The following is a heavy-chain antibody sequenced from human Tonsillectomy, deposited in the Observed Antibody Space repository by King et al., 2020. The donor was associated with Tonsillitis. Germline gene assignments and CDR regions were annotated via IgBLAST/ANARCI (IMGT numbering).Heavy chain of an antibody. V-gene: IGHV1-46*03. J-gene: IGHJ3*02. CDR2: INPSGGST. CDR3: ARACRSTSCYSGAFDI. D-gene: IGHD2-2*01. Sequence: QLVQSGAEVKKPGASVKVSCKASGYTFTSYYMHWVRQAPGQGLEWMGIINPSGGSTSDAQKFQGRVTMTRDTSTSTVYMELSSLRSEETALYYCARACRSTSCYSGAFDIWGQGTMVTVSS. CDR1: GYTFTSYY.